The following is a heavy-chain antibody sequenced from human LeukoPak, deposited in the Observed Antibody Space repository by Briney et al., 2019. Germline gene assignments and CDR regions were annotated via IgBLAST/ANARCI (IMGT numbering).Heavy chain of an antibody. CDR2: IIPILGTA. D-gene: IGHD2-15*01. CDR1: GGTFSSYA. CDR3: ARGSGAYA. V-gene: IGHV1-69*05. J-gene: IGHJ5*02. Sequence: SVKVSCKTYGGTFSSYAIIWVRQAPGQGLEWMGGIIPILGTANYAQKFQGRVTITTDESTSTAYMELSSLRSEDTAVYYCARGSGAYAWGQGTLVTVSS.